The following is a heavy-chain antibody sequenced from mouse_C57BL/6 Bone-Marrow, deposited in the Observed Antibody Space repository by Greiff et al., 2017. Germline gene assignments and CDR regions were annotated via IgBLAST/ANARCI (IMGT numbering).Heavy chain of an antibody. J-gene: IGHJ2*01. CDR2: IWRGGST. CDR1: GFSLTSYG. V-gene: IGHV2-5*01. CDR3: AKNHYGSSYDYFDY. Sequence: VQLKESGPGLVQPSQSLSITCTVSGFSLTSYGVHWVRQSPGKGLEWLGVIWRGGSTDYNAAFMSRLSITKDNSKSQVFFKMNSLQADDTAIYYCAKNHYGSSYDYFDYWGQGTTLTVSS. D-gene: IGHD1-1*01.